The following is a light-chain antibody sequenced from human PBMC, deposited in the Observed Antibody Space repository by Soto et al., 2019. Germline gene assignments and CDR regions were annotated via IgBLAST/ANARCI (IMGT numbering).Light chain of an antibody. J-gene: IGKJ1*01. V-gene: IGKV1-5*01. CDR2: DAS. CDR3: QQYNSYSQT. Sequence: DIQMTQSPSTLSSSLGDRVTVTCRASQSISSWLAWYQQKPGKAPKLLIYDASSLESGVPSRFSGSGSGTEGTLTISSLKKDDFATYYCQQYNSYSQTFGQGTKVDIK. CDR1: QSISSW.